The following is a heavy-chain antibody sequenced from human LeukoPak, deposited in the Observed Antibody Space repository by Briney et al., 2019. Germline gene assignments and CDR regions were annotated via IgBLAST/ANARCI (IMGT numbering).Heavy chain of an antibody. D-gene: IGHD6-19*01. V-gene: IGHV4-59*01. CDR2: IYYSGST. J-gene: IGHJ4*02. CDR3: ARVSVAGTDY. Sequence: DPSETLSPTCTVSGGSISSYYWSWIRRPPGKGLEWIGYIYYSGSTNYNPSLKSRVTISVDTSKNQFSLKLSSVTAADTAVYYCARVSVAGTDYWGQGTLVTVSS. CDR1: GGSISSYY.